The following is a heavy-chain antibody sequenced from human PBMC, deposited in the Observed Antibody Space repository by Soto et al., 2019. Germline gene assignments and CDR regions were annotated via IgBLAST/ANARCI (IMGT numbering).Heavy chain of an antibody. Sequence: SETLSLTCAVSGGSISSSNWWSWVRQPPGKGLEWIGEIYHSGSTNYNPSLKSRVTISVDKSKNQFSLKLSSVTAADTAVYYCARASARFLEWLRNLVDYWGQGTLVTVSS. D-gene: IGHD3-3*01. CDR1: GGSISSSNW. CDR2: IYHSGST. J-gene: IGHJ4*02. V-gene: IGHV4-4*02. CDR3: ARASARFLEWLRNLVDY.